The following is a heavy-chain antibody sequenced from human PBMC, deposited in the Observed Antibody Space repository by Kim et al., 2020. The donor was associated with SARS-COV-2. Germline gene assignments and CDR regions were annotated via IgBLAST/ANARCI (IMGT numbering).Heavy chain of an antibody. V-gene: IGHV1-2*06. Sequence: ASVKVSCKASGYTFTGYYMHWVRQAPGQGLEWMGRINPNSGGTNYAQKFQDRVTMTRDTSISTAYMELSRLRSDDTAVYYCAREVTTYYHFYGMDVWGQGTTVTVSS. CDR2: INPNSGGT. J-gene: IGHJ6*02. CDR1: GYTFTGYY. D-gene: IGHD4-17*01. CDR3: AREVTTYYHFYGMDV.